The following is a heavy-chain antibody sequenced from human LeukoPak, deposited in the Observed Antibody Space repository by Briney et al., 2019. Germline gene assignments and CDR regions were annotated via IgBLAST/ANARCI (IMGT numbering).Heavy chain of an antibody. CDR2: ISGSGGST. CDR3: ATNRRVVVVAADWFDP. D-gene: IGHD2-15*01. Sequence: GGSLRLSCAASGFTFSSYAMSWVRQAPGKGLEWVSAISGSGGSTYYADSVKGRFTISRDNSKNTLYLQMNSPRAEDTAVYYCATNRRVVVVAADWFDPWGQGTLVIVSS. CDR1: GFTFSSYA. V-gene: IGHV3-23*01. J-gene: IGHJ5*02.